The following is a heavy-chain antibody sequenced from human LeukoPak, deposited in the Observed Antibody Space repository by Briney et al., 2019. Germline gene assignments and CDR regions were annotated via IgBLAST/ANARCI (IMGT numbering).Heavy chain of an antibody. D-gene: IGHD1-1*01. CDR1: GYSISSGYY. Sequence: SETLSLTCTVSGYSISSGYYWGWIRQPPGKGLEWIGSIYHSGSTYYNPSLKSRVTISVDTSKNQFSLKLSSVTAADTAVYYCARRANWKAGFDPWGQGTPVTVSS. CDR2: IYHSGST. CDR3: ARRANWKAGFDP. V-gene: IGHV4-38-2*02. J-gene: IGHJ5*02.